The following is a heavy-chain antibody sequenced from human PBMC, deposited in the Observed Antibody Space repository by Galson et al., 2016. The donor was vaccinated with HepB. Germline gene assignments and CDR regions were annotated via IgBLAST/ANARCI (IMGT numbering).Heavy chain of an antibody. CDR1: GYTFTNYA. D-gene: IGHD3-9*01. CDR2: INTNTENP. CDR3: ARVRIRYFDWLSQFDSNVFDI. Sequence: SVKVSCKASGYTFTNYAMNWVRQAPGQGLEWLGWINTNTENPTYAQGFTERFVFSLDTSVSTAYLQISSLGADDTAIYYCARVRIRYFDWLSQFDSNVFDIWGQGTMVTVSS. J-gene: IGHJ3*02. V-gene: IGHV7-4-1*02.